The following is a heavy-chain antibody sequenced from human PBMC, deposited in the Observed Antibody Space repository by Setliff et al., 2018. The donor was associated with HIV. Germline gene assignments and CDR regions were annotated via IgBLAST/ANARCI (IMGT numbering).Heavy chain of an antibody. D-gene: IGHD2-15*01. J-gene: IGHJ4*02. CDR1: GGTFSTHV. V-gene: IGHV1-69*05. Sequence: ASVKVSCKASGGTFSTHVISWVRQAPGQGLEWIGGIIPMFSTVNYAKKYQGRVTINTDESTTTAYMELTSLRSEDAAVYYCATDDHCSGGSCFLTMDYWGLGTLVTVSS. CDR2: IIPMFSTV. CDR3: ATDDHCSGGSCFLTMDY.